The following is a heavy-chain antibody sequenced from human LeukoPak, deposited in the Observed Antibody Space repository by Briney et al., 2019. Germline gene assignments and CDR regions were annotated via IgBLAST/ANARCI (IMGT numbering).Heavy chain of an antibody. J-gene: IGHJ4*02. CDR1: GFTFSSYA. Sequence: GGSLRLSCAASGFTFSSYAMSWVRQAPGKGLEWVSAISGSGGSTYYADSVKGRFTISRDNSKNTLYLQMNSLRAEDTAVYYCAKQITMVRGVPLYFDYWGQGTLVTVSS. V-gene: IGHV3-23*01. CDR3: AKQITMVRGVPLYFDY. D-gene: IGHD3-10*01. CDR2: ISGSGGST.